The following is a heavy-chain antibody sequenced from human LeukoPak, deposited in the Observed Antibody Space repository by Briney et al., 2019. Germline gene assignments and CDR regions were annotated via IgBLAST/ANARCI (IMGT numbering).Heavy chain of an antibody. V-gene: IGHV3-53*01. D-gene: IGHD3-10*01. CDR2: IYSGGST. Sequence: GGSLRLSCAASGFTVSNNYMSWVRQAPGKGLEWVSVIYSGGSTYYADSVKGRFTISRDGSKNTLYLRMNSLRAEDTAVYYCARDQRYYGSGSDAFDIWGQGTMVTVSS. CDR1: GFTVSNNY. J-gene: IGHJ3*02. CDR3: ARDQRYYGSGSDAFDI.